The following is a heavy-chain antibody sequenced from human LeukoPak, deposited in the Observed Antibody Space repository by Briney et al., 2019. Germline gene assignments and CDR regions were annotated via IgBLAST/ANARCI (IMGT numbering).Heavy chain of an antibody. CDR2: IYYSGST. CDR1: GGSISRSSYY. Sequence: SETLSLTCTVSGGSISRSSYYWGWIRQPPGKGLEYIVNIYYSGSTDYNPSLKSRVTISVDMSKDQFSLKLSSVTAADTAVYYCARGLNDSWTGENYWGQGTLVTVSS. CDR3: ARGLNDSWTGENY. V-gene: IGHV4-39*02. J-gene: IGHJ4*02. D-gene: IGHD3-3*01.